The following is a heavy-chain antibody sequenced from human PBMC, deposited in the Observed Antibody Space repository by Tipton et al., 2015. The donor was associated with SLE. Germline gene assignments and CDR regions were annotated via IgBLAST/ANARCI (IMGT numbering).Heavy chain of an antibody. CDR1: GGSIRSSRHF. J-gene: IGHJ4*02. V-gene: IGHV4-39*07. D-gene: IGHD2-8*01. Sequence: TLSLTCTVSGGSIRSSRHFWGWIRQPPGKGLEWIGVLYYSGNTYYNPSLKSPVTLSIDTSKNQFSLKMRSVTAADTAVYFCARGYCSDGVCYGFGFFDYWGPGTLVTASS. CDR3: ARGYCSDGVCYGFGFFDY. CDR2: LYYSGNT.